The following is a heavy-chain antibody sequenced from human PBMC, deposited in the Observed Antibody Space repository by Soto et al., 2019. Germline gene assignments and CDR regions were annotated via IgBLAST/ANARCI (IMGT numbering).Heavy chain of an antibody. D-gene: IGHD3-3*01. CDR3: ARHRPHVLRFLEWLPPAYGMDV. CDR1: GYSFTNYW. Sequence: GESLKISCKGSGYSFTNYWIAWVRQKPGKGLEWMGIINPGDSDTRYSPSFEGQVTISADKSINTAYLQWSSLQASDSAMYYCARHRPHVLRFLEWLPPAYGMDVWGEGTTVTVSS. CDR2: INPGDSDT. J-gene: IGHJ6*04. V-gene: IGHV5-51*01.